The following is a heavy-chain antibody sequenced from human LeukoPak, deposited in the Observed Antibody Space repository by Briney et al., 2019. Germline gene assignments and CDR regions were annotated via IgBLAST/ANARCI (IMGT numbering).Heavy chain of an antibody. J-gene: IGHJ4*02. Sequence: GGSLRLSCETSGFFFSNYWMTWVRQAPGKGLDWVANLNEDGSKTYYADSVRGRFTISRDNTKNSVYPQMNSLRVEDTALYYCTISHDFWGLGTMVTVSS. V-gene: IGHV3-7*01. CDR3: TISHDF. CDR1: GFFFSNYW. CDR2: LNEDGSKT.